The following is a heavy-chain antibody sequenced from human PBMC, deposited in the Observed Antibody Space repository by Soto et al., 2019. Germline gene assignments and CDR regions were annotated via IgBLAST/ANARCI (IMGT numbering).Heavy chain of an antibody. Sequence: PGGSLRLSCAASGFTFSSYGISWIRLSPGKGLEWVSVISGGGDTTYYTPSVKGRFTISRDDFRNTLYLQMNSLRTEDTAIYYCAKLRDFVVLPAGILDYWGPGPLVTVSS. CDR2: ISGGGDTT. CDR3: AKLRDFVVLPAGILDY. J-gene: IGHJ4*02. V-gene: IGHV3-23*01. D-gene: IGHD2-8*01. CDR1: GFTFSSYG.